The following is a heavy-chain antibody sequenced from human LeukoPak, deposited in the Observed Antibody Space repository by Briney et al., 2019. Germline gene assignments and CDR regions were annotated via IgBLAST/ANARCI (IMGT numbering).Heavy chain of an antibody. V-gene: IGHV4-39*07. CDR3: ARGPSAWQVPSPLDY. D-gene: IGHD6-19*01. J-gene: IGHJ4*02. Sequence: SETLSLTCTVSGGSISSSSYYWSWIRQPPGKGLEWIGEINHSGSTNYNPSLKSRVTISVDTSKNQFSLKLSSVTAADTAVYYCARGPSAWQVPSPLDYWGQGTLVTVSS. CDR1: GGSISSSSYY. CDR2: INHSGST.